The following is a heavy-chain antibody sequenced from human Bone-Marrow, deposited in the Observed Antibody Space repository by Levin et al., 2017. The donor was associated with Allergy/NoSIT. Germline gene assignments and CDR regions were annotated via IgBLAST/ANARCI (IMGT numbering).Heavy chain of an antibody. J-gene: IGHJ6*02. Sequence: TGGSLRLSCAASGFSFSTYTMTWVRQAPGKGLEWVASITPSNYMHYADSVKGRFTISRDNAKNSLSLQMNSLRGEDTSFYYCAGARTTRVVAYNYYFGLDVWGQGTTVIVSS. V-gene: IGHV3-21*01. D-gene: IGHD5-24*01. CDR2: ITPSNYM. CDR1: GFSFSTYT. CDR3: AGARTTRVVAYNYYFGLDV.